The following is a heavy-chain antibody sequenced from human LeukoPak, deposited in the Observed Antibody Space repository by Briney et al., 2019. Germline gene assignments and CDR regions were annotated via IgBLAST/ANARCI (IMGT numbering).Heavy chain of an antibody. D-gene: IGHD6-13*01. J-gene: IGHJ4*02. Sequence: PSETLPLTCAVYGGSFSGYYWSWIRQPPGKGLEWIGEINHSGSTNYNPSLKSRVTISVDTSKNQFSLKLSSVTAADTAVYYCARGKQLGAFDYWGQGTLVTVSS. V-gene: IGHV4-34*01. CDR3: ARGKQLGAFDY. CDR1: GGSFSGYY. CDR2: INHSGST.